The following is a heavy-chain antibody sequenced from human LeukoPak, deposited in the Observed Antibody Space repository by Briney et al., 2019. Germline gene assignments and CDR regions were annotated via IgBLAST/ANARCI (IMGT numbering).Heavy chain of an antibody. V-gene: IGHV4-34*01. J-gene: IGHJ6*03. CDR1: GGSFSGYY. D-gene: IGHD6-13*01. Sequence: SETLSLTCAVYGGSFSGYYWSWIRQPPGKGLEWIGEINHSGSTNYNPSLKSRVTISVDTSKNQFSLKLSSVTAADTAVYYCARRRYSSSWYRSGYYYYMDVWGKGTTVTISS. CDR2: INHSGST. CDR3: ARRRYSSSWYRSGYYYYMDV.